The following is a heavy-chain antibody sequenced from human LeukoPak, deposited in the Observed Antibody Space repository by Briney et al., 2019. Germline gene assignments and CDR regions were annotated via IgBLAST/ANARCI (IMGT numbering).Heavy chain of an antibody. CDR2: VYYTGST. D-gene: IGHD3-10*01. V-gene: IGHV4-39*01. CDR1: GASVASGGFY. Sequence: SETLSLTCSVSGASVASGGFYWGWLRQPPGKEPEWIATVYYTGSTYYNPSLKSHVTISIDTSKNQFSLRLTSVTATDTAVYHCARHSGSGSLSRPFDPWGQGTLVTVSS. CDR3: ARHSGSGSLSRPFDP. J-gene: IGHJ5*02.